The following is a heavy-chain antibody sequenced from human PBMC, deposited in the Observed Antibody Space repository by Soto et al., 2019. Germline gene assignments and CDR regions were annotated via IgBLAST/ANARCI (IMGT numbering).Heavy chain of an antibody. CDR2: INPTSGNI. CDR3: ARGRASGSYYLLDY. D-gene: IGHD3-10*01. Sequence: ASVKVSCKASGNTFTSYDINWVRQATGHGLEWMGWINPTSGNIGYAQKFQGRVTMTRDTAIRTAYMEVSRLRSDDTAVYYCARGRASGSYYLLDYWGQGTSVTVSS. CDR1: GNTFTSYD. V-gene: IGHV1-8*01. J-gene: IGHJ4*02.